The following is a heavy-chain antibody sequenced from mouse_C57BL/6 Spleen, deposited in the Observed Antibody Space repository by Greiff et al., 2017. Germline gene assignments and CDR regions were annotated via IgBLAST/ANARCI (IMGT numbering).Heavy chain of an antibody. Sequence: QVQLKESGAELVRPGTSVKMSCKASGYTFTNYWIGWAKQRPGHGLEWIGDIYPGGGYTNYNEKFKGKATLTADKSSSTAYMQFSSLTSEDSAIXYCAREADGYYFDYWGQGTTLTVSS. CDR1: GYTFTNYW. D-gene: IGHD2-3*01. CDR2: IYPGGGYT. CDR3: AREADGYYFDY. V-gene: IGHV1-63*01. J-gene: IGHJ2*01.